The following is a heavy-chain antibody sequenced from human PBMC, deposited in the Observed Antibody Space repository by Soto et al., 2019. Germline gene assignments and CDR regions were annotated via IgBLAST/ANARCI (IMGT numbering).Heavy chain of an antibody. Sequence: GESLKISCKGSGYSFATYWIAWVRQMPGKGLEWMGIIYPNDSDIKYSPSFQGQVTISVDKSISTAYLQWSSLKASDTAVYYCARLYDILTGFQVFDYWGQGTLVTVSS. D-gene: IGHD3-9*01. CDR3: ARLYDILTGFQVFDY. V-gene: IGHV5-51*01. J-gene: IGHJ4*02. CDR2: IYPNDSDI. CDR1: GYSFATYW.